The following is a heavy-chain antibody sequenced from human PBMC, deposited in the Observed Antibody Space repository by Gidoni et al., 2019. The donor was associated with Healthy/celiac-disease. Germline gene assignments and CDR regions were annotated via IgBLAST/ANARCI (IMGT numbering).Heavy chain of an antibody. CDR1: GFPFSSYW. J-gene: IGHJ4*02. CDR2: IKQDGSEK. D-gene: IGHD6-19*01. CDR3: ARVSLAGTFFDY. V-gene: IGHV3-7*01. Sequence: EVQLVESGGGLVQPGGSLRLSCAASGFPFSSYWMSWVRQAPGKGLEWVANIKQDGSEKYYVDSVKGRFTISRDNAKNSLYLQMNSLRAEDTAVYYCARVSLAGTFFDYWGQGTLVTVSS.